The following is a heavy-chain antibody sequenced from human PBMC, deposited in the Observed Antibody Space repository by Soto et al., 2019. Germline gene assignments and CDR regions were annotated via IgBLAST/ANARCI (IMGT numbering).Heavy chain of an antibody. CDR1: GGTFSNHI. CDR3: VRDDPIGSAFSGHDDIDS. J-gene: IGHJ4*02. V-gene: IGHV1-69*08. D-gene: IGHD5-12*01. Sequence: QVQLVQSGAEVKKPGSSVKVSCKASGGTFSNHIITWVRQAPGQGPEWMGRIIPMLAITNYAQKFQGRVTITADQSTTTAYREVSSLRPEDTAMYYCVRDDPIGSAFSGHDDIDSWGQGTLVTVSS. CDR2: IIPMLAIT.